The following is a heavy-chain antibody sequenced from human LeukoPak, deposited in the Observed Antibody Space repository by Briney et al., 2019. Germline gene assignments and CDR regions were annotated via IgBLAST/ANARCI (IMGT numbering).Heavy chain of an antibody. J-gene: IGHJ6*03. Sequence: ASVTVSCKASGYTFTGYYFHWVRQAPGQGLEWMGWINPNTAGTNYAQKFLGGVTLTWDTSISTAYMELNRLTSDDTAVYYCATSAGDYRAGHYYYMGVWGKGTSVTVSS. V-gene: IGHV1-2*02. CDR2: INPNTAGT. D-gene: IGHD4-11*01. CDR1: GYTFTGYY. CDR3: ATSAGDYRAGHYYYMGV.